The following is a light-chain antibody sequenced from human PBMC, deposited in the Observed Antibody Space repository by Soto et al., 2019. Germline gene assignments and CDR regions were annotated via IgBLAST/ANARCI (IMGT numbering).Light chain of an antibody. CDR2: GAS. Sequence: IVMTQSPATLSVSPGETATLSCRASQSVSSNLAWYQQKPGQAPRLLIYGASTRATGFPARFSGSGSGTEFILTIICLQSEDFAVYYCQQYTHWPTFGQGTKVEIK. V-gene: IGKV3-15*01. J-gene: IGKJ1*01. CDR1: QSVSSN. CDR3: QQYTHWPT.